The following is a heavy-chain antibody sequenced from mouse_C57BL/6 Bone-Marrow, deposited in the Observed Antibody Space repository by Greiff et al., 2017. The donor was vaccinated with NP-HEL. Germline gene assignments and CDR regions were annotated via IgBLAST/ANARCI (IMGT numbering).Heavy chain of an antibody. CDR1: GFNIKDDY. CDR2: IDPENGDT. CDR3: TRITTVVEGYFDY. J-gene: IGHJ2*01. Sequence: EVQLKESGAELVRPGASVKLSCTASGFNIKDDYMHWVKQRPEQGLEWIGWIDPENGDTEYASKFQGKATITADTSSNTAYLQLSSLTSEDTAVYYCTRITTVVEGYFDYWGQGTTLTVSS. D-gene: IGHD1-1*01. V-gene: IGHV14-4*01.